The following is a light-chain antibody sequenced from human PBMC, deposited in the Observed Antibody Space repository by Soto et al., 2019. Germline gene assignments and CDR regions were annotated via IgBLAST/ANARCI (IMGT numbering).Light chain of an antibody. CDR3: QQRSNWPIT. J-gene: IGKJ5*01. CDR1: QSVRSDY. Sequence: EIVLTQSPGTLSLSPGERATLSCRASQSVRSDYLAWYQQKPGRAPRLLIYGASSRATGIPDRFSGSGSGTDFTLTISRLEPEDFAVYYCQQRSNWPITFGQGTRLEIK. V-gene: IGKV3D-20*02. CDR2: GAS.